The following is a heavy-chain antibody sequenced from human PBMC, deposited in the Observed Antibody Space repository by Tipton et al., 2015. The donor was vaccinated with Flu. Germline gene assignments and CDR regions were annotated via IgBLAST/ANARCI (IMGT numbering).Heavy chain of an antibody. D-gene: IGHD3-22*01. CDR3: ARDGYYDSSGYPYYYYYGMDV. Sequence: TLSLTCTVSGGSISSSSYYWGWIRQPPGKGLEWIGSIYYSGSTYYNPSLKSRVTISVDTSKNQFSLKLSTVTAADTAVYYWARDGYYDSSGYPYYYYYGMDVWGQGTTVTVSS. CDR2: IYYSGST. V-gene: IGHV4-39*07. CDR1: GGSISSSSYY. J-gene: IGHJ6*02.